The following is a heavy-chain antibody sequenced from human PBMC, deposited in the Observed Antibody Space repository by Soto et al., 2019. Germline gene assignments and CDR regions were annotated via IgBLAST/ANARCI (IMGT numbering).Heavy chain of an antibody. CDR3: TRAHGPSIGSCLDL. V-gene: IGHV3-33*01. D-gene: IGHD3-3*02. CDR2: IWYAGGSE. J-gene: IGHJ5*02. CDR1: GFTFSAYG. Sequence: QVQLVESGGGVVQPGRSLRLSCAASGFTFSAYGMHWVRQAPGEGLEWVAVIWYAGGSEYYADSVEGRFTVSRDNAKNTVYLPMDTLRGDDTAVNYGTRAHGPSIGSCLDLWGQGTLVTVPA.